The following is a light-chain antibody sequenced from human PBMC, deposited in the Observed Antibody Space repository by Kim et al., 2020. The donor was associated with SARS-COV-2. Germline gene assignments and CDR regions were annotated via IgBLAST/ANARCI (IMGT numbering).Light chain of an antibody. CDR2: AAS. J-gene: IGKJ2*01. V-gene: IGKV3-20*01. CDR1: QSDSGSC. CDR3: RQQGTSSGYT. Sequence: SPGQSATPPRRGRQSDSGSCFAGCQQQPARAPRRLIYAASSRAAGIPDRCSSGGSQTAFSLTINGLEREDVALYYYRQQGTSSGYTFGQGTKLEI.